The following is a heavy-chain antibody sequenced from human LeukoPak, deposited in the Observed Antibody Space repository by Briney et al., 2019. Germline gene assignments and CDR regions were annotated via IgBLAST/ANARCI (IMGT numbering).Heavy chain of an antibody. Sequence: PSETLSLTCIVSGGSISSSSYFWNWIRQPPGKGLEWIGYIYYSGSTNYKPSLKSRVSMSVDTSKNQFSLDLNSVTAADTAVYYCARGRAGRYMDVWGKGTTVTVSS. CDR2: IYYSGST. J-gene: IGHJ6*03. CDR3: ARGRAGRYMDV. D-gene: IGHD1-26*01. V-gene: IGHV4-61*01. CDR1: GGSISSSSYF.